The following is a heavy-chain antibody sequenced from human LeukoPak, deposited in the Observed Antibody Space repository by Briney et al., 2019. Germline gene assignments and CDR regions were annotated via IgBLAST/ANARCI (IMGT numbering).Heavy chain of an antibody. D-gene: IGHD2-21*02. CDR2: IYPEDSET. Sequence: GGSVKVSCKVSGDTFIEVSIHWGRHAPGKGLEWRGDIYPEDSETIHAQKFQGRVTMTENTSTDTAYMELISLTSEDTAVYYCATMTGDSYWEGYGLDVWGQGTTVTVSS. V-gene: IGHV1-24*01. CDR1: GDTFIEVS. J-gene: IGHJ6*02. CDR3: ATMTGDSYWEGYGLDV.